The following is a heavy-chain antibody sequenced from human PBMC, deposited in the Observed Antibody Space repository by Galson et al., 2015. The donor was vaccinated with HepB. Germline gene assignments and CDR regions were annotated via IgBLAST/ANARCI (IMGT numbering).Heavy chain of an antibody. CDR1: GFNFSDSP. Sequence: SLRLSCAASGFNFSDSPLHWVRQAPGKGLEWVAMISDEGMNKYYADSVRGRFTISRSNSKETLFLQMNTMRTEDTAVYYCPKGGTDKSLDYWGQGTLVAVSS. CDR2: ISDEGMNK. CDR3: PKGGTDKSLDY. J-gene: IGHJ4*02. D-gene: IGHD3-16*01. V-gene: IGHV3-30*04.